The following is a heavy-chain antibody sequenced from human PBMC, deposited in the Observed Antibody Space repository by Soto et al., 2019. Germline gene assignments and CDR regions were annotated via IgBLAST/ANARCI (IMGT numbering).Heavy chain of an antibody. CDR1: GFTFSSYG. D-gene: IGHD1-26*01. CDR2: IWYDGSNK. V-gene: IGHV3-33*01. J-gene: IGHJ5*02. Sequence: EGSLRLSCAASGFTFSSYGMHWVRQAPGKGLEWVVVIWYDGSNKYYADSVKGRFTISRDNSKNTLYLQMNSLRAEDTAVYYCARDQLLELLGGPDAVPWGQGTLVTVSS. CDR3: ARDQLLELLGGPDAVP.